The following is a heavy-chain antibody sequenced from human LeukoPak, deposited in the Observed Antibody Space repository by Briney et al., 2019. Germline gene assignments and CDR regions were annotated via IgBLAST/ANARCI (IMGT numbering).Heavy chain of an antibody. CDR3: AGGEYPIDS. CDR1: GGSISSGGYY. J-gene: IGHJ4*02. V-gene: IGHV4-31*03. CDR2: FYYGGST. Sequence: SETLSLTCTVSGGSISSGGYYWHWIRQHPGRGLEWIGFFYYGGSTYYNPSLKSRVTISVDTSQNQFSLKLTSLTAADTAVYYCAGGEYPIDSWGQGTLVTVSS. D-gene: IGHD4-17*01.